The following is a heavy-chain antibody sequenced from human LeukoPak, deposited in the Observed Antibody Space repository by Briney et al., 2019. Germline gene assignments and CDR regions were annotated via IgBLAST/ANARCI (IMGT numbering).Heavy chain of an antibody. CDR2: IKTDGGVK. V-gene: IGHV3-7*05. CDR3: ATYYYTSSAFKD. CDR1: GFTFSNYW. Sequence: PGGSLRLACAASGFTFSNYWMTWVRQAPGKGLEWVANIKTDGGVKYYVDSVKGRFTISRDNVENSLHLQMSSLRAEDTAVYYCATYYYTSSAFKDWGQGTLVTVSS. J-gene: IGHJ4*02. D-gene: IGHD3-22*01.